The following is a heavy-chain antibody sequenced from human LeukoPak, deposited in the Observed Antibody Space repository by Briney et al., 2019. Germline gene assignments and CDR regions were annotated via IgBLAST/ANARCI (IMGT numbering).Heavy chain of an antibody. CDR1: GFTFSSYS. V-gene: IGHV3-48*04. Sequence: PGGSLRLSCAASGFTFSSYSMNWVRQAPGKGLEWVSYISSSSSTIYYADSVKGRFTISRDNAKNPLYLQMNSLRAEDTAVYYCARGALAAAGTPPDYWGQGTLVTVSS. J-gene: IGHJ4*02. D-gene: IGHD6-13*01. CDR2: ISSSSSTI. CDR3: ARGALAAAGTPPDY.